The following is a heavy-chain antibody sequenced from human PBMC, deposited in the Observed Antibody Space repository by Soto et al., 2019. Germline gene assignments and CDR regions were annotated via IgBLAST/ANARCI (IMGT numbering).Heavy chain of an antibody. CDR3: AKNWNWGSLVH. D-gene: IGHD7-27*01. CDR2: IYYGGST. CDR1: SGSMSSSLNH. Sequence: PSETLSLTCIVSSGSMSSSLNHWGWIRQPPGKGLEWIGFIYYGGSTNYNPSLKSRVTISVDTPKNQFSLKLSSVTAADTAVYYCAKNWNWGSLVHWGQGTLVTVSS. V-gene: IGHV4-39*01. J-gene: IGHJ4*02.